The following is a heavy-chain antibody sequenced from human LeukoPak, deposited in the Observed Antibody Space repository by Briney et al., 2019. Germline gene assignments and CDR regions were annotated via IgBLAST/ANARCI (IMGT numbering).Heavy chain of an antibody. CDR3: ARAGAYRFDY. J-gene: IGHJ4*02. V-gene: IGHV3-74*01. Sequence: GGSLRLSCAASGFTFSDYWMHWVRQAPGKGLVWVSTINTDTRGTYYADSVKGRFTISRDNAKNTLYLQMNSLRAEDTAVYYCARAGAYRFDYWGQGTLVTVSS. CDR1: GFTFSDYW. CDR2: INTDTRGT. D-gene: IGHD3-16*01.